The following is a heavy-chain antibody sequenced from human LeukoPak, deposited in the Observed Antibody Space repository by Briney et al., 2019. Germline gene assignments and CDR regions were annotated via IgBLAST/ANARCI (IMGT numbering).Heavy chain of an antibody. CDR2: ISAYNGNT. V-gene: IGHV1-18*01. CDR3: ARDRYYDSSGYYYSHAGRHHFDY. J-gene: IGHJ4*02. CDR1: GYTFTSYG. Sequence: ASVKVSCKASGYTFTSYGISWVRQAPGQGLEWMGWISAYNGNTNYAQKLQGRVTMTTDTSTSTAYMELRSLRSDDTAVYYCARDRYYDSSGYYYSHAGRHHFDYWGQGTLVTVSS. D-gene: IGHD3-22*01.